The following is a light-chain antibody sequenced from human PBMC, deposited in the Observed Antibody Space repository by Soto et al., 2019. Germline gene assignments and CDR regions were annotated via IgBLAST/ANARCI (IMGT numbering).Light chain of an antibody. Sequence: DIQMTQSPSSLSASVGDRVTITCQASQDITNYLNWYQQKPGKPPKLLINDAYNLETVVPSRFSGSGSGTHFSFTINSLQPEDFATDYCQQYDDLPITFGLGTRLDIK. CDR3: QQYDDLPIT. V-gene: IGKV1-33*01. J-gene: IGKJ5*01. CDR2: DAY. CDR1: QDITNY.